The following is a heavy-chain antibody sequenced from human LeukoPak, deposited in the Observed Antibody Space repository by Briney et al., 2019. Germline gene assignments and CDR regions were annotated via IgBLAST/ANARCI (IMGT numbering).Heavy chain of an antibody. CDR2: INHSGST. CDR1: GGSFSGYY. Sequence: SETLSLTCAVYGGSFSGYYWSWIRQPPGKGLEWIGEINHSGSTNYNPSLKSRVTISVDTSKNQFSLKLSSVTAADTAVYYCARAVIVVVVVAATAPFDYWGQGTLVTVSS. J-gene: IGHJ4*02. D-gene: IGHD2-15*01. V-gene: IGHV4-34*01. CDR3: ARAVIVVVVVAATAPFDY.